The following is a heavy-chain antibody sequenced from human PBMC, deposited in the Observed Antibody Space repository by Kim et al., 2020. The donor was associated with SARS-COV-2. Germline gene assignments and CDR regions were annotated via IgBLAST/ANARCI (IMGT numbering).Heavy chain of an antibody. Sequence: GGSLRLSCAASGFTFSSYSMNWVRQAPGKGLEWVSSISSSSSYIYYADSVKGRFTISRDNAKNSLYLQMNSLRAEDTAVYYCARGVVPAAIGAYYYYYMDVWGKGTTVTVSS. J-gene: IGHJ6*03. D-gene: IGHD2-2*02. V-gene: IGHV3-21*01. CDR2: ISSSSSYI. CDR3: ARGVVPAAIGAYYYYYMDV. CDR1: GFTFSSYS.